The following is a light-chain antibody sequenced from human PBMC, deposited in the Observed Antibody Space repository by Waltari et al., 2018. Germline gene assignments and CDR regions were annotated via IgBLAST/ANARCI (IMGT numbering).Light chain of an antibody. V-gene: IGKV1-39*01. J-gene: IGKJ1*01. CDR3: QQSYSTPQT. Sequence: DIQLTQSPSSLSASVGDRVTITCRASQSISSYLNWYQQKPGKAPKLLIYAASSLQSGAPLRFSGSGSATDCTLTISSLQPEDFATYYCQQSYSTPQTFGQGTKVEIK. CDR1: QSISSY. CDR2: AAS.